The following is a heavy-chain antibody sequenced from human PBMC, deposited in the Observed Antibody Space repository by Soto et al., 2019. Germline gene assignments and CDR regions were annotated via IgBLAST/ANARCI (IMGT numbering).Heavy chain of an antibody. Sequence: QVQLVESGGGVVQPGRSLRLSCAASGFTFSSYGMHWVRQAPGKGLEWVAVISYDGSNKYYADSVKGRFTISRDNSKNTLYLQMNSLRAEDTAVYYCAKVGPRGVVVAATPDYWGQGTLVTVSS. CDR1: GFTFSSYG. V-gene: IGHV3-30*18. CDR2: ISYDGSNK. J-gene: IGHJ4*02. D-gene: IGHD2-15*01. CDR3: AKVGPRGVVVAATPDY.